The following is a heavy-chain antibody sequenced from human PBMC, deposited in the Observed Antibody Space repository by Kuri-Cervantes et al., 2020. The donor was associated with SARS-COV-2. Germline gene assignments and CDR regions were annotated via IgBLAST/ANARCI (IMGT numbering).Heavy chain of an antibody. Sequence: SVKVSCKASGYTFSSYAISWVRQAPGQGLEWMGGIIPIFGTTNYAQKLQGRVTITTDTSTSTAYMELSSLRSEDTAVYYCAYGINYTTNYDILTGYYMRAYYFDYWGQGTLVTVSS. V-gene: IGHV1-69*05. CDR2: IIPIFGTT. CDR3: AYGINYTTNYDILTGYYMRAYYFDY. CDR1: GYTFSSYA. J-gene: IGHJ4*02. D-gene: IGHD3-9*01.